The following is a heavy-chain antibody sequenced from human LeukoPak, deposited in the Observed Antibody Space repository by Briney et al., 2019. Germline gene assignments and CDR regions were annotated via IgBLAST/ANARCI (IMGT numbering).Heavy chain of an antibody. Sequence: GGSLRLSCAASGFTFSSYGMHWVRQAPGKGLEWVAFIRYDGSNKYYADSVKGRFTISRDNSKNTLYLQMNSLRAEDTAVYYCAKDLPKSVAGFFDYWGQGALVTVSS. V-gene: IGHV3-30*02. D-gene: IGHD6-19*01. CDR1: GFTFSSYG. CDR2: IRYDGSNK. CDR3: AKDLPKSVAGFFDY. J-gene: IGHJ4*02.